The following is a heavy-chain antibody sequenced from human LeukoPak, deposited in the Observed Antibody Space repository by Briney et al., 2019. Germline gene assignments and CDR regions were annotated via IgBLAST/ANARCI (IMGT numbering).Heavy chain of an antibody. D-gene: IGHD1-26*01. CDR2: ISPSGGST. CDR1: GYTFTNHY. J-gene: IGHJ4*02. Sequence: ASVKVSCKASGYTFTNHYMHWVRQAPGQGLEWMGIISPSGGSTIYAQQFQGRVTVTRDTSTSTDYMELSSLRSEGTAVYYCARDGGRFSADHWGQGALVSVSS. V-gene: IGHV1-46*01. CDR3: ARDGGRFSADH.